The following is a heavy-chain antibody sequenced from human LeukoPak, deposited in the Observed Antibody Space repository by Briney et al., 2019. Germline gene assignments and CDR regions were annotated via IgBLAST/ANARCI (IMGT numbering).Heavy chain of an antibody. D-gene: IGHD1-26*01. J-gene: IGHJ5*02. CDR1: GYTFTSHY. Sequence: ASVKVSCKASGYTFTSHYMHWVRQAPGQGLEWMGWISAYNGNTNYAQKLQGRVTMTTDTSTSTAYMELSRLRSDDTAVYYCARGPGGSWAWWFDPWGQGTLVTVSS. CDR2: ISAYNGNT. CDR3: ARGPGGSWAWWFDP. V-gene: IGHV1-18*04.